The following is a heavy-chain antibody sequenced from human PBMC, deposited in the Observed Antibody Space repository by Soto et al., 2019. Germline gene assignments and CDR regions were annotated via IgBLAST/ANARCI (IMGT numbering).Heavy chain of an antibody. CDR1: GYSFTSYW. Sequence: GESLKISCKGSGYSFTSYWIGWVRQMPGKGLEWMGIIYPGDSDTRYSPSFQGQVTISADKSISTAYLQWSSLKASDTAMYYCARGNVWDTAMPTSIYYYYGMDVWGQGTTVTVSS. V-gene: IGHV5-51*01. D-gene: IGHD5-18*01. CDR2: IYPGDSDT. J-gene: IGHJ6*02. CDR3: ARGNVWDTAMPTSIYYYYGMDV.